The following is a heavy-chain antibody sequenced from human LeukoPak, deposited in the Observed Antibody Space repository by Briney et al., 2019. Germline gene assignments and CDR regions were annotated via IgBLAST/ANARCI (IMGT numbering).Heavy chain of an antibody. CDR3: ADPAGGH. V-gene: IGHV3-53*01. Sequence: GGSLRLSCAVSGLTVSNNYLGWVRQAPGKGLEWVSTIYSRGGANYADSVRARFTISRDTSRNTLTLQMNSLRVEDTAVYCCADPAGGHWGQGTLVTVSS. D-gene: IGHD3-10*01. J-gene: IGHJ4*02. CDR2: IYSRGGA. CDR1: GLTVSNNY.